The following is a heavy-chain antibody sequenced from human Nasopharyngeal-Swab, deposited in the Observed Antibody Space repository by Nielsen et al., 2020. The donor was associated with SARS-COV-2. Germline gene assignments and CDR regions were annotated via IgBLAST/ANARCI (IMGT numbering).Heavy chain of an antibody. CDR3: AREPDSSGWYATSNWFDP. Sequence: ASVKVSCKASGYTFTGYYMHWVRQAPGQGLEWMGRINPNSGGTNYAQKFQGRVTMTRETSISKAYMELSRLRSDDTAVYYCAREPDSSGWYATSNWFDPWGQGTLVTVSS. D-gene: IGHD6-19*01. J-gene: IGHJ5*02. CDR1: GYTFTGYY. V-gene: IGHV1-2*06. CDR2: INPNSGGT.